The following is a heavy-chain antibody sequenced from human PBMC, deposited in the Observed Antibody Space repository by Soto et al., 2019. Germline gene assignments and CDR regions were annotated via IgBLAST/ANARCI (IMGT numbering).Heavy chain of an antibody. D-gene: IGHD4-17*01. CDR3: AVSSTVYNWFDP. J-gene: IGHJ5*02. CDR2: IIPILGIA. Sequence: SVKVSCKASGGTFSSYTISWVRQAPGQGLEWMGRIIPILGIANYAQKFQGRVTITADKSTSTAYMELSSLRSEDTAVYYCAVSSTVYNWFDPWGQGTLVTVSS. CDR1: GGTFSSYT. V-gene: IGHV1-69*02.